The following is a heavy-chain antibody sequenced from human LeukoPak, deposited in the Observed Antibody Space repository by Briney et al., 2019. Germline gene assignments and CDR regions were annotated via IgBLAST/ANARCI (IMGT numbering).Heavy chain of an antibody. D-gene: IGHD1-26*01. V-gene: IGHV4-39*07. Sequence: PSETLSLTCSVSGGSISSSRNYWGWIRQPPGKGLEWIGSIYDRTNSDYNPSLKSRITISVDTSKNQFSLKLSSVTAADTAVYYCARDRGVGAYWYFDLWGRGTVVTVSS. CDR1: GGSISSSRNY. J-gene: IGHJ2*01. CDR2: IYDRTNS. CDR3: ARDRGVGAYWYFDL.